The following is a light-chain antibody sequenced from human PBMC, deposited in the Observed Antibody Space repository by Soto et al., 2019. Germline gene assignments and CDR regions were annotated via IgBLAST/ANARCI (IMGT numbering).Light chain of an antibody. CDR2: AAS. V-gene: IGKV3-20*01. J-gene: IGKJ5*01. CDR3: QQDGDSPIT. CDR1: QSVSSSH. Sequence: ILLTQSPGTLSLSPGEIATLSCRASQSVSSSHLAWYQHKPGQAPRLLIYAASSRATGSPDRFSGGGSGTDFTLTISRLEPEDFAVYYCQQDGDSPITFGQGTRLEI.